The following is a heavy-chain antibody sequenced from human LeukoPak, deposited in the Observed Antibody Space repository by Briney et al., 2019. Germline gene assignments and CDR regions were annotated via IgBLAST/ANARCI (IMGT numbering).Heavy chain of an antibody. CDR3: ATNYDFWSENY. CDR1: GFTFSNYW. V-gene: IGHV3-74*01. J-gene: IGHJ4*02. D-gene: IGHD3-3*01. Sequence: GGSLGLSCAASGFTFSNYWMHWVRQAPGKGLVWVSRINSDGSNTNYADSVEGRFTISRDNAKNTLYLQMDSLRAEDTAVYYCATNYDFWSENYWGQGTLVTVSS. CDR2: INSDGSNT.